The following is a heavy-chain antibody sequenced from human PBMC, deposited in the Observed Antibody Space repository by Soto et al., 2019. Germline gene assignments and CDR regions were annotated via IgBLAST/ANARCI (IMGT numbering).Heavy chain of an antibody. V-gene: IGHV4-31*03. CDR1: GGSISSGGYY. CDR2: IYYSGST. D-gene: IGHD6-13*01. J-gene: IGHJ4*02. CDR3: ARGFRDSSSWYHHYFDY. Sequence: QVQLQESGPGLVKPSQTLSLTCTVSGGSISSGGYYWSWIRQHPGKGLEWIGYIYYSGSTYYNPSLKSRVTISVDTSKNQFSLKLSSVTAADTAVDYCARGFRDSSSWYHHYFDYWGQGTLVTVSS.